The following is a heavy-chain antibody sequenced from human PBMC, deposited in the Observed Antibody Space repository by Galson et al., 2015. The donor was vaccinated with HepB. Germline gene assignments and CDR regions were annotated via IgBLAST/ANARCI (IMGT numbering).Heavy chain of an antibody. CDR1: GDSVSSNSAA. CDR2: TYYRSKWYN. Sequence: CAISGDSVSSNSAAWSWIRQSPSRGLEWLGRTYYRSKWYNEYALSVKSRIIINPDTSKNQVSLQLNSVTPEDTAVYYCARQSYAATPVWGQGTLVTVSS. CDR3: ARQSYAATPV. J-gene: IGHJ4*02. D-gene: IGHD2-2*01. V-gene: IGHV6-1*01.